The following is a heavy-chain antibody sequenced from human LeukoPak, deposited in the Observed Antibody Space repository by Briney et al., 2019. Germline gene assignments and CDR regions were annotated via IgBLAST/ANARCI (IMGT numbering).Heavy chain of an antibody. J-gene: IGHJ4*02. Sequence: GGSPRLSCAASGFTFSSYAMSWVRQAPGKGLEWVSAISGSGGSTYYADSVKGRFTISRDNSKNTLYLQMNSLRAEDTAVYYCAKDGWQQLIMGRFDYWGQGTLVTVSS. CDR3: AKDGWQQLIMGRFDY. CDR2: ISGSGGST. V-gene: IGHV3-23*01. CDR1: GFTFSSYA. D-gene: IGHD6-13*01.